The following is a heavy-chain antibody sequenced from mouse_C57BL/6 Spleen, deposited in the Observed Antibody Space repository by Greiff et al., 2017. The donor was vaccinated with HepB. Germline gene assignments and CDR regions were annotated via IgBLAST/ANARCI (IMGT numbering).Heavy chain of an antibody. CDR3: ARFYYGNYYAMDY. J-gene: IGHJ4*01. D-gene: IGHD2-1*01. V-gene: IGHV5-4*03. CDR1: GFTFSSYA. Sequence: DVMLVESGGGLVKPGGSLKLSCAASGFTFSSYAMSWVRQTPEKRLEWVATISDGGSYTYYPDNVKGRFTISRDNAKNNLYLQMSHLKSEDTAMYYCARFYYGNYYAMDYWGQGTSVTVSS. CDR2: ISDGGSYT.